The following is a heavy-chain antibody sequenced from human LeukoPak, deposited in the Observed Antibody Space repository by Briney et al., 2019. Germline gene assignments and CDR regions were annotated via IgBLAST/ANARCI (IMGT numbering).Heavy chain of an antibody. J-gene: IGHJ5*02. CDR2: INPNSGTT. CDR3: PSSSGIS. CDR1: GYIFTSYD. D-gene: IGHD3-10*01. V-gene: IGHV1-8*01. Sequence: GASVKVSCKASGYIFTSYDSNWVRQATGQGLEWMGWINPNSGTTGYAQKFQGSITITTNTSISTAYMELSGLRSDDTAVYYCPSSSGISWGQGTLVTVSS.